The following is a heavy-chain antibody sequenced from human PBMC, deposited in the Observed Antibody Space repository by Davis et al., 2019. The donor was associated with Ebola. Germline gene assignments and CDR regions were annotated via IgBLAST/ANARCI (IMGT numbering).Heavy chain of an antibody. V-gene: IGHV1-3*01. J-gene: IGHJ6*02. CDR1: GYTFTSYA. CDR3: ASSGTILGVVIKRNYYGMDV. Sequence: ASVKVSCKASGYTFTSYAMHWVRQAPGQRLEWMGWINAGNGNTNYSQKFQGRVTMTRDTSISTAYMELSRLRSDDTAVYYCASSGTILGVVIKRNYYGMDVGGQGTTVTVSS. D-gene: IGHD3-3*01. CDR2: INAGNGNT.